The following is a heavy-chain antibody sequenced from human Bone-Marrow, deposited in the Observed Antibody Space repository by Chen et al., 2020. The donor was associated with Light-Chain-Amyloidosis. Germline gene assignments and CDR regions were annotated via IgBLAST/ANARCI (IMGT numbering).Heavy chain of an antibody. V-gene: IGHV4-34*01. CDR1: GGSFSGYY. CDR3: ARGHSNVYSSSAQRRNWFDP. J-gene: IGHJ5*02. Sequence: QVQLQQWGAGLLKPSETLSLTCAVYGGSFSGYYWGWIRQPPGKGLEWIGEINHSGSTNYNPSLKSRVTISVDTSKNQFSLKLSSVTAADTAVYYCARGHSNVYSSSAQRRNWFDPWGQGTLVTVSS. CDR2: INHSGST. D-gene: IGHD6-6*01.